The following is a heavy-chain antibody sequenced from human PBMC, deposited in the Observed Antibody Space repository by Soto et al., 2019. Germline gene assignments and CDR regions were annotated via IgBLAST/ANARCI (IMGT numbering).Heavy chain of an antibody. D-gene: IGHD6-19*01. CDR1: GFSFSDHY. J-gene: IGHJ3*02. V-gene: IGHV4-34*01. Sequence: GSLRLSCAASGFSFSDHYWSWIRQPPGKGLEWIGEINHSGSTNYNPSLKSRVTISVDTSKNQFSLKLSSVTAADTAVYYCARAVSGWYDAFDIWGQGTVDTVSS. CDR3: ARAVSGWYDAFDI. CDR2: INHSGST.